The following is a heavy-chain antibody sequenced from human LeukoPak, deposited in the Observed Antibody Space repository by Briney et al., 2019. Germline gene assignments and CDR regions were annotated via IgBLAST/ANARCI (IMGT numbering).Heavy chain of an antibody. V-gene: IGHV3-48*01. J-gene: IGHJ4*02. CDR1: GFTLSSYS. D-gene: IGHD6-13*01. Sequence: SGGSLRLSCVASGFTLSSYSMNWVRQAPGKGLEWISFVTTSSTTIYYADSVKGRFTISRDNSKNTLYLQMNSLRAEDTAVYYCARDLIPYSSSWSLDYWGQGTLVTVSS. CDR3: ARDLIPYSSSWSLDY. CDR2: VTTSSTTI.